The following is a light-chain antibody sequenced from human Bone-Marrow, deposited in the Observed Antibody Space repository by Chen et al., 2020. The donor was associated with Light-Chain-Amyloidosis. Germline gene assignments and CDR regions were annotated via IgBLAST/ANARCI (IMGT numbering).Light chain of an antibody. V-gene: IGLV2-14*01. CDR3: SSYTSSVSYV. CDR1: SSDVGGCNH. CDR2: EVS. Sequence: QSALTQPASVSGSPGQSITISCTGTSSDVGGCNHVSWYQHHPCKAPKLMIYEVSNRPSGISNRFSGSKSGNTASLSISGLQAEDAADYYCSSYTSSVSYVFGSGTKVTVL. J-gene: IGLJ1*01.